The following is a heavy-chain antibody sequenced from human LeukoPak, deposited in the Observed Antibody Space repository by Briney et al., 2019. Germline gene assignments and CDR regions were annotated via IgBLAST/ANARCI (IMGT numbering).Heavy chain of an antibody. CDR1: GFTVITND. Sequence: GGSLRLSCAASGFTVITNDMTWVRQPPGKGLECVSVLYSDGNTKYADSVQGRFTISRDNSKNTLYLEMNSLSPDDTAVYCCARGVEPLAANTLAYWGQGTLVTVSS. V-gene: IGHV3-53*01. J-gene: IGHJ4*02. D-gene: IGHD1-14*01. CDR3: ARGVEPLAANTLAY. CDR2: LYSDGNT.